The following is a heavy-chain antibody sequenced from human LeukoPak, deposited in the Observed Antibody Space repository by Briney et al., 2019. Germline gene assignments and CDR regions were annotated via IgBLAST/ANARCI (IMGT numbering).Heavy chain of an antibody. CDR2: ISGSGGST. J-gene: IGHJ3*02. CDR3: AKDRDDYVWGSYWGAFDI. V-gene: IGHV3-23*01. Sequence: GGSLRLSCAASGFTFSSYAMSWVRQAPGKGLEWVSLISGSGGSTYYADSVKGRFTISRDNFKNTLYLQMNSLRAEDTAVFYCAKDRDDYVWGSYWGAFDIWGQGTMVTVSS. CDR1: GFTFSSYA. D-gene: IGHD3-16*01.